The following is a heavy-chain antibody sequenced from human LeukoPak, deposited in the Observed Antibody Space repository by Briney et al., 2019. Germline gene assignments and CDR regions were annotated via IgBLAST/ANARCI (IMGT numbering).Heavy chain of an antibody. Sequence: PSETLSLTCTVSGGSISSYHWSWIRQPPGKGLEWIGYIYYSGSTNYNPSLKSRVTISVDTSKNQFSLKLSSVTAADTAVYYCARGGVVDAFDIWGQGTMVTVSS. CDR2: IYYSGST. V-gene: IGHV4-59*01. J-gene: IGHJ3*02. CDR3: ARGGVVDAFDI. D-gene: IGHD2-15*01. CDR1: GGSISSYH.